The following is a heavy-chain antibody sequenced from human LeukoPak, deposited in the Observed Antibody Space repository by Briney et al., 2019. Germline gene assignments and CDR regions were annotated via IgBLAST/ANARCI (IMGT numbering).Heavy chain of an antibody. CDR2: IIPIFGTA. CDR3: ARDSVRTMVRGVQTFDY. V-gene: IGHV1-69*13. Sequence: SVKVSCKASGGTFSSYAISWVRQAPGQGLEWMGGIIPIFGTANYAQKFQGRVTITADESTSTAYMELSSLRSEDTAVYYCARDSVRTMVRGVQTFDYWGQGTLVTVSS. J-gene: IGHJ4*02. CDR1: GGTFSSYA. D-gene: IGHD3-10*01.